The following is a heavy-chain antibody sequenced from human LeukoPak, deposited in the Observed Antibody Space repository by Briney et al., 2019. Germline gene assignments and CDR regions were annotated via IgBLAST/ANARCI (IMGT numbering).Heavy chain of an antibody. CDR3: ARPYYYDSSGLDY. V-gene: IGHV5-51*01. J-gene: IGHJ4*02. Sequence: GESLKISCKASGYSFTSYWIGWVLQMPGKGLEWMGIIYPGDSDTRYSPSFQGQVTISADKSISTAYLQWSSLKASDTAMYYCARPYYYDSSGLDYWGQGTLVTVSS. CDR2: IYPGDSDT. CDR1: GYSFTSYW. D-gene: IGHD3-22*01.